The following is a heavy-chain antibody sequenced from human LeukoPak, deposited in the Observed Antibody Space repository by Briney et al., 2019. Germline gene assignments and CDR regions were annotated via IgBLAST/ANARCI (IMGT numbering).Heavy chain of an antibody. CDR3: ARDRSSGPDY. Sequence: GGSLRLSCVASGFTFSLYNMNWVRQAPGKGLEWVSSISGSDNYIFYADSVKGRFTISRDNAKNSLFLQMDSLRAEDTAVYYCARDRSSGPDYWGQGTLVTVSS. CDR1: GFTFSLYN. J-gene: IGHJ4*02. CDR2: ISGSDNYI. D-gene: IGHD6-19*01. V-gene: IGHV3-21*01.